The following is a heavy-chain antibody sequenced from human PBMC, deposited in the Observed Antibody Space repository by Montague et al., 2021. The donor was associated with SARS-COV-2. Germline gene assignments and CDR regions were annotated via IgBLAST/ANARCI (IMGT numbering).Heavy chain of an antibody. CDR1: GFIFSDYN. J-gene: IGHJ2*01. CDR2: INGASSRT. CDR3: ARGVLPNAMPCGYFDL. Sequence: SLRLSCAASGFIFSDYNMTWIRQTPGKGLEWISYINGASSRTNYADSVKGRFTISRDNAKNSLFLQMNSLRVEDTAVYYCARGVLPNAMPCGYFDLWGRGTLVTVSS. D-gene: IGHD2-2*01. V-gene: IGHV3-11*03.